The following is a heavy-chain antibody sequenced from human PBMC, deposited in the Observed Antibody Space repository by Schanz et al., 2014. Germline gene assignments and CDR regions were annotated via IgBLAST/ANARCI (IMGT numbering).Heavy chain of an antibody. V-gene: IGHV3-23*01. J-gene: IGHJ4*02. Sequence: EVKLLESGGTLVRPGGSLRLSCAASGFTFSTYAMAWVRQAPGKGLEWVSAMNESHSTIYYADSVRGRFTISRDNSKNSLYLQMNSLRAEDTAVYYCARIGGSVFDYWAQGTLVTVSS. D-gene: IGHD3-10*01. CDR3: ARIGGSVFDY. CDR2: MNESHSTI. CDR1: GFTFSTYA.